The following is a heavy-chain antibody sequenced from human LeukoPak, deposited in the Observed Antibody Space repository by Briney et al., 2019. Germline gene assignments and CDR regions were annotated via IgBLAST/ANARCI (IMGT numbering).Heavy chain of an antibody. V-gene: IGHV3-23*01. J-gene: IGHJ4*02. D-gene: IGHD3-10*01. Sequence: PGGSLRLSCAASGFTFNSYAMSWVRQAPGKGLEWVSAISGNGKSTYYADSVKGQFTISRDNAKNSLHLQMNSLRAEDTAVYYCARGRGIDYWGQGTLVTVSS. CDR3: ARGRGIDY. CDR2: ISGNGKST. CDR1: GFTFNSYA.